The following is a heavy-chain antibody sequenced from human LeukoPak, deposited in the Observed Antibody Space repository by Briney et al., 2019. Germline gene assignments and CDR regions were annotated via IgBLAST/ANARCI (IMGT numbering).Heavy chain of an antibody. CDR2: ISSSSNFI. CDR3: ARVLGSGSYLSFDY. D-gene: IGHD1-26*01. J-gene: IGHJ4*02. CDR1: GFTFYSYG. V-gene: IGHV3-21*01. Sequence: GGSLRLSCAASGFTFYSYGMHWVRQAPGKGLEWVSSISSSSNFIYYADSVKGRFTISRDNAKNSLYLQMNSLRAEDTAVYYCARVLGSGSYLSFDYWGQGTPVTVSS.